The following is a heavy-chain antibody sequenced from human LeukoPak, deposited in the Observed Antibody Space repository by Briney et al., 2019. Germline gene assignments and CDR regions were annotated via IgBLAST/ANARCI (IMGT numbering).Heavy chain of an antibody. Sequence: GGSLRLSCAASGFTFSSYSMNWVRQAPGKGLEWVSYISSSSSTIYYADSVKGRFTISRDNAKNLLYLQMNSLRADDTAVYYCARDALGSYDYWGQGTLVTVSS. V-gene: IGHV3-48*04. J-gene: IGHJ4*02. CDR3: ARDALGSYDY. D-gene: IGHD3-10*01. CDR1: GFTFSSYS. CDR2: ISSSSSTI.